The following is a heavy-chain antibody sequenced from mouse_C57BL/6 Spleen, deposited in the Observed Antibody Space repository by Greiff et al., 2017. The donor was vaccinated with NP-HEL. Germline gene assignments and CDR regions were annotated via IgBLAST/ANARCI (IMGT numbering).Heavy chain of an antibody. CDR3: TRSDINYYYGSSYGYFDV. CDR1: GYTFTDYE. V-gene: IGHV1-15*01. Sequence: QVQLKESGAELVRPGASVTLSCKASGYTFTDYEMHWVKQTPVHGLEWIGAIDPETGGTAYNQKFKGKAILTADKSSSTAYMELRSLTSEDSAVYYCTRSDINYYYGSSYGYFDVWGTGTTVTVSS. CDR2: IDPETGGT. D-gene: IGHD1-1*01. J-gene: IGHJ1*03.